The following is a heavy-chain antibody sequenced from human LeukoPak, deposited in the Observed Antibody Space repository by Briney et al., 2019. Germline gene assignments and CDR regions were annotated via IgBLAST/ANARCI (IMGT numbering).Heavy chain of an antibody. Sequence: ASVKVSCKASGYTLTDYYMHWVRQAPGQGLEWMGRINPNSGGTNYAQKFQGRVTMTRDTSISTVYMELSRLRSDDTAVYYCARVGYYESSGYYEYWGKGTLVTASS. CDR2: INPNSGGT. CDR3: ARVGYYESSGYYEY. CDR1: GYTLTDYY. J-gene: IGHJ4*02. V-gene: IGHV1-2*06. D-gene: IGHD3-22*01.